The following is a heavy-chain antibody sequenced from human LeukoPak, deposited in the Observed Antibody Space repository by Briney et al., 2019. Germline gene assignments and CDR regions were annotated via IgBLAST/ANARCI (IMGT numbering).Heavy chain of an antibody. D-gene: IGHD6-19*01. CDR1: GFTFSKYG. Sequence: GRSLRLSCEASGFTFSKYGMYWVRQAPGKGLEWVAVISYDGSNKDYADSVKGRFTISRDNSKNTLYLQMNSLRVEDTAVYYCAKAGDSSGWYSRQDYYGMDVWGQGTTVTVSS. CDR3: AKAGDSSGWYSRQDYYGMDV. J-gene: IGHJ6*02. CDR2: ISYDGSNK. V-gene: IGHV3-30*18.